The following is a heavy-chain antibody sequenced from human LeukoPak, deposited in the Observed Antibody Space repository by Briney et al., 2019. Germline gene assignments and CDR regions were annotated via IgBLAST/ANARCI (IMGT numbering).Heavy chain of an antibody. CDR2: IYYSGST. J-gene: IGHJ6*02. Sequence: SETLSLTCTVSGGSISSYYWSWIRQPPGKGLEWIGYIYYSGSTNYNPSLKSRVTISVDTSKNQFSLKLSSVTAADTAVYYCARHMAYSSGWYSYYDSSGYHSPPYYYYGMDVWGQGTTVTVSS. CDR1: GGSISSYY. CDR3: ARHMAYSSGWYSYYDSSGYHSPPYYYYGMDV. V-gene: IGHV4-59*08. D-gene: IGHD3-22*01.